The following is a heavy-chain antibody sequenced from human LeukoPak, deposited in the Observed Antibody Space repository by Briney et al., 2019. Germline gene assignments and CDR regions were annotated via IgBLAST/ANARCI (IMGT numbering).Heavy chain of an antibody. Sequence: GSLRLSCAVSGFTFSSYWMSWVRQAPGKGLGWVANIKQDGSEKYYVDSVKGRFTISRDNAKNSLYLQMNTLRAEDTAVYYCARDRYITRSWGYDFDYWGQGILVTVSS. CDR2: IKQDGSEK. D-gene: IGHD6-13*01. V-gene: IGHV3-7*01. J-gene: IGHJ4*02. CDR1: GFTFSSYW. CDR3: ARDRYITRSWGYDFDY.